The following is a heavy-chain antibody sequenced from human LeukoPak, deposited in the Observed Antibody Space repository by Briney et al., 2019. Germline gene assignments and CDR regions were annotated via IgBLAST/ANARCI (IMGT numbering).Heavy chain of an antibody. V-gene: IGHV3-23*01. CDR2: ISGSGGST. D-gene: IGHD2-2*01. J-gene: IGHJ4*02. Sequence: PGASLRLSCAASGFTFSSYAMSWVRQAPGKGLEWVSAISGSGGSTYYADSVKGRFTISRDNSKNTLYPQMNSLRAEDTAVYYCASMRLGEDIVVVPAADWGQGTLVTVSS. CDR1: GFTFSSYA. CDR3: ASMRLGEDIVVVPAAD.